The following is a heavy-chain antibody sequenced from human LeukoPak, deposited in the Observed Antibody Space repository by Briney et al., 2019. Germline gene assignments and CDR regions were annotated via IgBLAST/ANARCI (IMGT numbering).Heavy chain of an antibody. V-gene: IGHV1-18*01. CDR2: ISAYNGNT. CDR1: GYTFTSYG. D-gene: IGHD6-6*01. J-gene: IGHJ5*02. Sequence: VSVKVFCKASGYTFTSYGISWVRQAPGQGLEWMGWISAYNGNTNYAQKLQGRVTMTTDTSTSTAYMELRSLRSDDTAVYYCARDWGEYSSSSVWFDPWGQGTLVTVSS. CDR3: ARDWGEYSSSSVWFDP.